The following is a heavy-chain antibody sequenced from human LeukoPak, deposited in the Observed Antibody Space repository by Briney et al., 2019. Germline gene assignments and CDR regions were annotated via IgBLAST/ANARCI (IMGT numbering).Heavy chain of an antibody. Sequence: SETLSLTCTVSGGSISSGDYYWSWIRQPPGKGLEWIGYIYYSGSTYYNPSLKSRVTISVDTSKNQFSLKLSSVTAADTAVYYCARDTSFITGTTGVDYWGQGTLVTVSS. CDR1: GGSISSGDYY. V-gene: IGHV4-30-4*01. CDR2: IYYSGST. J-gene: IGHJ4*02. D-gene: IGHD1-7*01. CDR3: ARDTSFITGTTGVDY.